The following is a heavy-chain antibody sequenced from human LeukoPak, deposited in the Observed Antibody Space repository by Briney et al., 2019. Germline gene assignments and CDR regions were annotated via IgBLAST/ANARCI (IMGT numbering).Heavy chain of an antibody. CDR2: IYYSGST. D-gene: IGHD3-3*01. CDR3: ARSEWYRHSLRFDP. V-gene: IGHV4-59*01. CDR1: GGSISSYY. Sequence: SETLSLTCTVSGGSISSYYWSWIRQPPGKGLEWIGYIYYSGSTYYNPSLRSRVTISVDTSKNQFSLKLSSVTAADTAVYYCARSEWYRHSLRFDPWGQGTLVTVSS. J-gene: IGHJ5*02.